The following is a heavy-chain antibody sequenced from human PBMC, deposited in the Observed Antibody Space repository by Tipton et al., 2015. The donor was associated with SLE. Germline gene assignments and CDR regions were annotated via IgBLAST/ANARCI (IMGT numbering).Heavy chain of an antibody. D-gene: IGHD6-19*01. V-gene: IGHV3-33*01. Sequence: SGFTFSSYGMHWVRQAPGKGLEWVAVIWYDGSNKYYADSVKGRFTISRDNSKNTLYLQMNSLRADDTAVYYCARASSGGFDYWGQGTLVTVSS. CDR2: IWYDGSNK. CDR3: ARASSGGFDY. J-gene: IGHJ4*02. CDR1: GFTFSSYG.